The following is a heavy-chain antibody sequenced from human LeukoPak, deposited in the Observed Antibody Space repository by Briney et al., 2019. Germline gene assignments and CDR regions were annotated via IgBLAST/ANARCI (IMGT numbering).Heavy chain of an antibody. Sequence: GGSLRLSCAASGFTFSGSAMHWVRQASGKGLEWVGRIRSKPNNYATTYAASAEGRFTISRDDSKNTAYLQMNSLKTDDTALYYCTRGYCSSTSCFSLDYWGQGTLVTVSS. J-gene: IGHJ4*02. CDR3: TRGYCSSTSCFSLDY. CDR2: IRSKPNNYAT. CDR1: GFTFSGSA. V-gene: IGHV3-73*01. D-gene: IGHD2-2*01.